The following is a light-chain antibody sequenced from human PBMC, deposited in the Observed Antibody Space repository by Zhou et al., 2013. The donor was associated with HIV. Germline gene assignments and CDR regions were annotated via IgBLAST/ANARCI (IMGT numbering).Light chain of an antibody. CDR2: KTS. J-gene: IGKJ2*01. V-gene: IGKV1-5*03. Sequence: DIQMTQSPSTLSASVGDRVTITCRASQNINAWLAWYQQKPGKAPKLLIYKTSSLQSGVPSRFSGSGFGTEFTLTISSLQPDDFATYYCQQYNSNSRVTFGQGTKLEIK. CDR1: QNINAW. CDR3: QQYNSNSRVT.